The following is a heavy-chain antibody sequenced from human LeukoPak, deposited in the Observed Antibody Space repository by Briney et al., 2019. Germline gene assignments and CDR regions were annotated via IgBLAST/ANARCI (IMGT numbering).Heavy chain of an antibody. CDR1: GGSFSGYY. CDR3: ARDGEYYYDSIGPGYFDY. D-gene: IGHD3-22*01. CDR2: INHSGST. J-gene: IGHJ4*02. Sequence: KSSETLSLTCAVYGGSFSGYYWSWIRQPPGKGLEWIGEINHSGSTNYNPSLKSRVTISVDTSKNQFSLKLSSVTAADTAVYYCARDGEYYYDSIGPGYFDYWGQGTLVTVSS. V-gene: IGHV4-34*01.